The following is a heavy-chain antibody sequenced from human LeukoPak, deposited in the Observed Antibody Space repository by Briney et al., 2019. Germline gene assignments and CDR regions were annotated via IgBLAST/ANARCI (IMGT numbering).Heavy chain of an antibody. Sequence: GGSLRLSCAASGFTFSSYWMHWVRQAPGEGLVWVSRINSDGSSTSYADSVKGRFTISRDNAKNTPYLQMNSLRAEDTAVYYCARGRALYDILTLGYWGQGTLVTVSS. D-gene: IGHD3-9*01. CDR3: ARGRALYDILTLGY. J-gene: IGHJ4*02. CDR2: INSDGSST. V-gene: IGHV3-74*01. CDR1: GFTFSSYW.